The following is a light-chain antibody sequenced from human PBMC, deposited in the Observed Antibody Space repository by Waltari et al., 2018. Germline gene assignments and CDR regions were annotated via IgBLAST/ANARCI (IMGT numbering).Light chain of an antibody. Sequence: EIVMTQSPLSLPVTPGEPASISCRSSQSRLDSNGYNCLDWYLQKPGQSPQLLIYLGSNRASGVPDRFSGSGSATDFTLKISRVEAEDVGVYYCMQALQTFTFGPGTKVDIK. CDR3: MQALQTFT. CDR1: QSRLDSNGYNC. J-gene: IGKJ3*01. V-gene: IGKV2-28*01. CDR2: LGS.